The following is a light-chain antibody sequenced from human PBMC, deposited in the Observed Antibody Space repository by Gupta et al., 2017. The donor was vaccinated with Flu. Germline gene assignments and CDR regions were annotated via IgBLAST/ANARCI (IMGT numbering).Light chain of an antibody. V-gene: IGKV1-39*01. Sequence: DIQMTQSPSPLSASVGDRVTITCRASQSISSYLNWYQQKPGKAPKLLIYAASSLQSGVPSRFSGSGSRTDFTLTISSLQPEDFATYYCQQSYSTPYSFGQGTKLEIK. J-gene: IGKJ2*03. CDR1: QSISSY. CDR2: AAS. CDR3: QQSYSTPYS.